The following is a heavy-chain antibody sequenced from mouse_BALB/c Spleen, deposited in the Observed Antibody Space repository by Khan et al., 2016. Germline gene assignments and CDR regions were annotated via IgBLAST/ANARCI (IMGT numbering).Heavy chain of an antibody. CDR1: GYSITSGYY. J-gene: IGHJ2*01. CDR3: ARDYYCSSYYY. V-gene: IGHV3-6*02. CDR2: ISYDGSN. Sequence: EVQLQESGPGLVKPSQSLSLTCSVTGYSITSGYYWNWIRQFPGNKLEWMGYISYDGSNNYNPSLKNRISITSDTSKNQFFLKLNSVTTEDTATYYCARDYYCSSYYYWGQGTTLTVSS. D-gene: IGHD1-1*01.